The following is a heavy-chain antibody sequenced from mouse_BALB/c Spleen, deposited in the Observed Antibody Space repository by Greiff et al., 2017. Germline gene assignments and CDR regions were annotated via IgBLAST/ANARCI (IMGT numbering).Heavy chain of an antibody. D-gene: IGHD1-2*01. CDR2: IWAGGST. J-gene: IGHJ3*01. CDR3: ARDGYYGYGFAY. Sequence: VQGVESGPGLVAPSQSLSITCTVSGFSLTSYGVHWVRQPPGKGLEWLGVIWAGGSTNYNSALMSRLSISKDNSKSQVFLKMNSLQTDDTAMYYCARDGYYGYGFAYWGQGTLVTVSA. CDR1: GFSLTSYG. V-gene: IGHV2-9*02.